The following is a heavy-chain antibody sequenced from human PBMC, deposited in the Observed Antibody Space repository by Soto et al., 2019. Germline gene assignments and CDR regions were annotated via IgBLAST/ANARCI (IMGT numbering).Heavy chain of an antibody. Sequence: QVQLQQWGAGLLKPSETLSLTCAVYGGSLSGYYWSWIRQPPGKGLEGIGEINHSGNTNYNPSLKSRVTISLDTSKNQFSLKLSSVTAADTAVYYCASVTYYPGSGSYKYFDHWGQGTLVTVSS. CDR3: ASVTYYPGSGSYKYFDH. CDR1: GGSLSGYY. CDR2: INHSGNT. V-gene: IGHV4-34*01. D-gene: IGHD3-10*01. J-gene: IGHJ4*02.